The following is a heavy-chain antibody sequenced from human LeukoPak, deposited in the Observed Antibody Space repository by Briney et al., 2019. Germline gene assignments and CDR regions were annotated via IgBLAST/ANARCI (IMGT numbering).Heavy chain of an antibody. CDR1: GFTFSSYA. J-gene: IGHJ6*02. V-gene: IGHV3-23*01. CDR2: ISGSGGST. CDR3: AKITSVAGIRYCGLDV. D-gene: IGHD6-19*01. Sequence: PGGSLRLSCAASGFTFSSYAMSWVRQAPGKGLEWVSVISGSGGSTYYADSVKGRFTISRDNSNNTLFLQMNSLRAEDTAVYYCAKITSVAGIRYCGLDVWGLGTTVTVSS.